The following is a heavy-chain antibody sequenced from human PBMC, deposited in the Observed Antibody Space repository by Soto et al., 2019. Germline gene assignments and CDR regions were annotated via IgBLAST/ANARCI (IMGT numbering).Heavy chain of an antibody. V-gene: IGHV1-8*01. J-gene: IGHJ4*02. Sequence: QVQLVQSGAEVKKPGASVKVSCKASGYTFTSYDINWVRQATGQGLEWMGWMNPNSGNTGYAQKFQGRVTMTRNTSVSTAYMELSSLTSEDTAGYYCAREHSSSWRFDYWGQGTLVTVSS. CDR3: AREHSSSWRFDY. CDR2: MNPNSGNT. D-gene: IGHD6-13*01. CDR1: GYTFTSYD.